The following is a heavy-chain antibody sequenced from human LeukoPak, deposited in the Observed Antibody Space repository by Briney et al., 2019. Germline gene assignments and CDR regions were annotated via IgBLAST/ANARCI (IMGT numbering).Heavy chain of an antibody. CDR2: ISSSVTT. CDR1: GGSISSDY. Sequence: PSETLSLTCTVSGGSISSDYWTWIRQPAGKGLEWIGRISSSVTTNYNPSLKSRVTMSVDTSKNQFSLNLTSVTAADTAVYYCARALPSGSGRDLDVWGQGTTVTVSS. J-gene: IGHJ6*02. V-gene: IGHV4-4*07. D-gene: IGHD3-10*01. CDR3: ARALPSGSGRDLDV.